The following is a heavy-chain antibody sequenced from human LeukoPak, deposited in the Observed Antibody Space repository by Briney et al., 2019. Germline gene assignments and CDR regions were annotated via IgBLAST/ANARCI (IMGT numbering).Heavy chain of an antibody. CDR2: ISSSGAYI. CDR1: GFTFSTYS. CDR3: ARAVAVAGTDWYFDL. J-gene: IGHJ2*01. V-gene: IGHV3-21*01. D-gene: IGHD6-19*01. Sequence: SGGSLRLSCAASGFTFSTYSMNWVRQAPGKGLEWVSSISSSGAYIYLADSLKGRFTISRDNAKNSLYPQMNSLRAEDTAVYYCARAVAVAGTDWYFDLWGRGTLVTVSS.